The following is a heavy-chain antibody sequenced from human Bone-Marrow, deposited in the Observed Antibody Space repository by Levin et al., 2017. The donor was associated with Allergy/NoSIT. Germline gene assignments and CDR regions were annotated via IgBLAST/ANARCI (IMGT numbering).Heavy chain of an antibody. V-gene: IGHV4-31*03. Sequence: TSETLSLTCSISGDSITRGGYYWSWVRQHPGKGLEWIGYIHHSGGTDYNPSLKSRVTISVDTSKTQFSLNLSSVTAADTAVYYCAREVNSGWFYFDYWGQGTLVTVSS. CDR3: AREVNSGWFYFDY. J-gene: IGHJ4*02. CDR2: IHHSGGT. D-gene: IGHD6-19*01. CDR1: GDSITRGGYY.